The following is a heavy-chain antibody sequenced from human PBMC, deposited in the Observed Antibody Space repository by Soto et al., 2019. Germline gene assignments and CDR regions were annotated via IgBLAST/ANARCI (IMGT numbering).Heavy chain of an antibody. Sequence: SETLSLTCAVYGGSFSGYYWSWIRQPPGKGLEWIGEINHSGSTNYNPSLKSRVTISVDTSKNQFSLKLSSVTAADTAVYYCARGQEGWQTPRHDYWGQGTLVTVSS. CDR1: GGSFSGYY. J-gene: IGHJ4*02. V-gene: IGHV4-34*01. CDR3: ARGQEGWQTPRHDY. CDR2: INHSGST. D-gene: IGHD6-19*01.